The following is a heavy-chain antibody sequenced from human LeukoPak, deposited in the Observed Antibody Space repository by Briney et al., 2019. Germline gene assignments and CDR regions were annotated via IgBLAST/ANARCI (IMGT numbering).Heavy chain of an antibody. CDR3: ARSHQGYSYGYPDWFDP. V-gene: IGHV1-8*01. J-gene: IGHJ5*02. CDR1: GYTFTSYD. CDR2: MNPNSGNT. Sequence: ASVKVSCKASGYTFTSYDINWVRQATGQGLEWMGWMNPNSGNTGYAQKFQGRVTMTRNTSTSTAYMELSSLRSEDTAVYYCARSHQGYSYGYPDWFDPWGQGTLVTVSS. D-gene: IGHD5-18*01.